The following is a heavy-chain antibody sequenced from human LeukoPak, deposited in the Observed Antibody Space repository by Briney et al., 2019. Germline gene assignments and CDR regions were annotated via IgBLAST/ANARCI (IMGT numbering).Heavy chain of an antibody. Sequence: PSGTLSLTCTVSGGSISSYYWSWIRQPPGKGLEWIGYIYYSGSTNYNPSLKSRVTISVDTSKNQFSLKLSSVTAADTAVYYCARGAYYYDSSGFAHWFDPWGQGTLVTVSS. J-gene: IGHJ5*02. CDR2: IYYSGST. V-gene: IGHV4-59*01. CDR1: GGSISSYY. D-gene: IGHD3-22*01. CDR3: ARGAYYYDSSGFAHWFDP.